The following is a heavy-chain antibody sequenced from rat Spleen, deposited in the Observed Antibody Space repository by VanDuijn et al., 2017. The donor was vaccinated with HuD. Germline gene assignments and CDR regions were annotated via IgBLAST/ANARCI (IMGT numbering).Heavy chain of an antibody. V-gene: IGHV5-29*01. Sequence: EVQLVESDGGLVQPGSPLKLSCAASGFTFSNYGMAWVRQAPTKGLEWVATIKYDGSSTYHRDSVKGRFTISRDNAKSTLYLQMDSLRSEDTATYYCARKTIAAHWDYFDYWGQGVMVTVSS. CDR3: ARKTIAAHWDYFDY. J-gene: IGHJ2*01. CDR1: GFTFSNYG. CDR2: IKYDGSST. D-gene: IGHD1-2*01.